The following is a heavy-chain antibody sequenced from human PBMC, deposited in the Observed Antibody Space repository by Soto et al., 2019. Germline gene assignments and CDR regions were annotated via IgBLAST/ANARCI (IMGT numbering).Heavy chain of an antibody. Sequence: PGGSLRLSCAASGFTFSSYAMSWVRQAPGKGLEWVSAISGSGGSTYYADSVKGRFTISRDNSKNTLYLQMNSLRAEDTAVYYCANTPWSGHLRYYYYGMDVWGQGTTVTVSS. CDR2: ISGSGGST. J-gene: IGHJ6*02. V-gene: IGHV3-23*01. CDR3: ANTPWSGHLRYYYYGMDV. CDR1: GFTFSSYA. D-gene: IGHD3-3*01.